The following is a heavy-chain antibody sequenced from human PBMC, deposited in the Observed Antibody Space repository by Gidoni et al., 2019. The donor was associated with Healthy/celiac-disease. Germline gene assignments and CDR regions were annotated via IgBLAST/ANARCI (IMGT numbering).Heavy chain of an antibody. CDR3: AKSEGYYDSSGPWGYFDY. V-gene: IGHV3-23*01. Sequence: EVQLLASGGGLVQPGGSLRLSCAASGLTFSSSAMSWVRQATGNGLEWCSASSGSGGRTYYEEYGKGRFTISRDNSKNTLYRQMNSLRAEDTAVYYCAKSEGYYDSSGPWGYFDYWGQGTLVTVSS. CDR2: SSGSGGRT. CDR1: GLTFSSSA. D-gene: IGHD3-22*01. J-gene: IGHJ4*02.